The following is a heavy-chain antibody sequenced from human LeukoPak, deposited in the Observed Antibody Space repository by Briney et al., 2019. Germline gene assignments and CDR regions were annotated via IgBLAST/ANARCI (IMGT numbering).Heavy chain of an antibody. CDR2: TYYRSKWYS. J-gene: IGHJ4*02. Sequence: SQTLSLTCAISGDSVSSNDAAWNWIRQSPSRGLEWLGRTYYRSKWYSVYAVSVKSRITINPDTSKNQFSLQLNSVTPEDTAVYYCAREIAAAGTTFYYFDYWGQGTLVTVSS. D-gene: IGHD6-13*01. CDR3: AREIAAAGTTFYYFDY. CDR1: GDSVSSNDAA. V-gene: IGHV6-1*01.